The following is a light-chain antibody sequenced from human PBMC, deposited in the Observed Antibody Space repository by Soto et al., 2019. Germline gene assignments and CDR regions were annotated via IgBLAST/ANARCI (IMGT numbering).Light chain of an antibody. V-gene: IGLV1-51*01. CDR3: GTWDSSLSAVV. CDR1: SSDVGGYNY. Sequence: QSVLTQPASVSGSPGESITISCTGTSSDVGGYNYVSWYQHHPGTAPKLIIYDNNKRPSGIPDRFSGSKSGTSATLGITGLQTGDEADYYCGTWDSSLSAVVFGGGTQLTVL. J-gene: IGLJ2*01. CDR2: DNN.